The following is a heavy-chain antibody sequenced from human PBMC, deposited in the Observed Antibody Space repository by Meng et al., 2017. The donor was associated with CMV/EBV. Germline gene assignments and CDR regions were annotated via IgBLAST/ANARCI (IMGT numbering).Heavy chain of an antibody. CDR2: IYPGDSDT. CDR1: GYSFTSYW. D-gene: IGHD1-26*01. V-gene: IGHV5-51*01. J-gene: IGHJ4*02. Sequence: KVSCKGSGYSFTSYWIGWVRQMPGKGLEWMGIIYPGDSDTRYSPSFQGQVTISADKSISTAYLQWSSLKASDTAMYYCARGAMVELLPPHPYFDYWGQGTLVTSPQ. CDR3: ARGAMVELLPPHPYFDY.